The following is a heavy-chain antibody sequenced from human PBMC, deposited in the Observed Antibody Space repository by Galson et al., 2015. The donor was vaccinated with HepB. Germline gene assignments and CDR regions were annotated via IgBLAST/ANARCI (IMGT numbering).Heavy chain of an antibody. V-gene: IGHV3-21*06. CDR2: ISSSDSYI. D-gene: IGHD3-3*01. CDR3: ARGGGSYDFWSGHSPYYFMDV. CDR1: GFTFSDYT. J-gene: IGHJ6*03. Sequence: SLRLSCAASGFTFSDYTMNWVRQAPGKGLGWVSSISSSDSYIYYVDSVKGRFTISRDNAKNPLYLQMNSLRAEDTAVYYCARGGGSYDFWSGHSPYYFMDVWGKGTTVTVSS.